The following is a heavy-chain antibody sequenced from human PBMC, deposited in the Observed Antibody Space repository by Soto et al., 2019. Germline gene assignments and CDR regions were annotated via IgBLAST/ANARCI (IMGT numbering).Heavy chain of an antibody. J-gene: IGHJ5*02. CDR2: IIPILGIA. D-gene: IGHD2-2*01. CDR1: GGTFSSYT. V-gene: IGHV1-69*04. CDR3: AREKDLPAAISSWFDP. Sequence: ASVKVSCKASGGTFSSYTISCVRQAPGQGLEWMGRIIPILGIANYAQKFQGRVTITADKSTSTAYMELSSLRSEDTAVYYCAREKDLPAAISSWFDPWGQGTLVTVSS.